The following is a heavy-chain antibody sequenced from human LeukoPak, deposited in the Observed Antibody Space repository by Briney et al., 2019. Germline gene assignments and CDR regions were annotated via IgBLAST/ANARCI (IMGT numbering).Heavy chain of an antibody. CDR1: GGSISSSSYY. D-gene: IGHD3-10*01. J-gene: IGHJ6*03. V-gene: IGHV4-39*01. Sequence: PSETLSLTCTVSGGSISSSSYYWGWIRQPPGKGLEWIGSIYYSGSTFYNPSLKSRVTISVDTSKNQFSLKLSSVTATGTAVYYCAKTQTRVVWGKGTTVTVSS. CDR2: IYYSGST. CDR3: AKTQTRVV.